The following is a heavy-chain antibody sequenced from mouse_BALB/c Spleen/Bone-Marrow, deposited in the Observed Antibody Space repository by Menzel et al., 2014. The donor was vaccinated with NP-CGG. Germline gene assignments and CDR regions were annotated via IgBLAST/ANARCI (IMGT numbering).Heavy chain of an antibody. CDR1: GYTFTNYY. J-gene: IGHJ3*01. CDR3: TRSGNYLFAY. Sequence: QVQLQQSGAELVKPGASVRLSCKASGYTFTNYYMYWVKQRPGQGLEWIGEINPSNGGTNFNEKFKSKATLTVDKSSNTTYMQLSNLTSEDSAVYYCTRSGNYLFAYWGQGTLVTVSA. CDR2: INPSNGGT. V-gene: IGHV1S81*02. D-gene: IGHD2-1*01.